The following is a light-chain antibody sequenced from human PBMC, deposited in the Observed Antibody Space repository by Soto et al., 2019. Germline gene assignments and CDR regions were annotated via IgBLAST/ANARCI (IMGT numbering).Light chain of an antibody. Sequence: EIVLTQSPGTLSLSPGERATLSCRASQSFSSRYLAWYQQKPGQAPRFLIYGASSRATGIPDRFSGSGSGTDFTLTISSLQSEDFAVYYCQQYNNWPPVTFGGGTKVEIK. V-gene: IGKV3-20*01. CDR2: GAS. CDR3: QQYNNWPPVT. J-gene: IGKJ4*01. CDR1: QSFSSRY.